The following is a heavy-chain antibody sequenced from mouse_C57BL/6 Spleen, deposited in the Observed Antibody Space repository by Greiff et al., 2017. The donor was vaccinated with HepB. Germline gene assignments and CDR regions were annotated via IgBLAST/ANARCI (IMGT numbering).Heavy chain of an antibody. D-gene: IGHD2-4*01. CDR2: INPNNGGT. V-gene: IGHV1-26*01. Sequence: VQLQQSGPELVKPGASVKISCKASGYTFTDYYMNWVKQSHGKSLEWIGDINPNNGGTSYNQKFKGKATLTVDKSSSTAYMELRSLTSEDSAVYYCARSPYYYDYDGVWGTGTTVTVSS. CDR1: GYTFTDYY. CDR3: ARSPYYYDYDGV. J-gene: IGHJ1*03.